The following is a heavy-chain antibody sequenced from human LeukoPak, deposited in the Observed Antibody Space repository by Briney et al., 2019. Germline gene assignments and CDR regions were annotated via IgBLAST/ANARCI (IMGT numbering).Heavy chain of an antibody. CDR1: GFTFNSYS. CDR3: ARDYSYGFLN. J-gene: IGHJ4*02. CDR2: ISGSSRPI. Sequence: GGSLRLSCAASGFTFNSYSMNWVRQAPGRGLEWVSYISGSSRPIYYADSVKGRFTISRDNAKNSLYLQMNSLRAEDTAVYYCARDYSYGFLNWGQGTLVTVSS. D-gene: IGHD5-18*01. V-gene: IGHV3-48*01.